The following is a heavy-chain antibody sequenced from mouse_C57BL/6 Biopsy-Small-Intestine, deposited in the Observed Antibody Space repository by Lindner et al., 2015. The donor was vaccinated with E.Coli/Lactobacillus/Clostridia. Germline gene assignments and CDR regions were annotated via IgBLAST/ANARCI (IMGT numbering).Heavy chain of an antibody. CDR1: GYAFSNSW. V-gene: IGHV1-82*01. J-gene: IGHJ1*03. D-gene: IGHD1-1*01. CDR2: IHPGDGDI. Sequence: VQLQESGPELVKPGASVKGLSCKASGYAFSNSWMNWVRQRPGKGLEWIGRIHPGDGDINYNGKFKGKATLTADKSSSTAYMQLSSLTSEDSAVYFCATRATVVATWYFDVWGTGTTVTVSS. CDR3: ATRATVVATWYFDV.